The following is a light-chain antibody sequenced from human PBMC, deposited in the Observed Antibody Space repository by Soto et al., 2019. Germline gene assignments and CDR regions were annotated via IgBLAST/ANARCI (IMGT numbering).Light chain of an antibody. V-gene: IGKV3-20*01. CDR3: QLYGTSPKP. Sequence: EIVLTQSPATLSLSPGERATLSCRASQSVSNYLAWYQQKPGQAPRLLIYAASTRATGIPDRLSGSGSGTDFTLSISRLEPEDFAVYYCQLYGTSPKPFGQGTKVDIK. CDR1: QSVSNY. CDR2: AAS. J-gene: IGKJ1*01.